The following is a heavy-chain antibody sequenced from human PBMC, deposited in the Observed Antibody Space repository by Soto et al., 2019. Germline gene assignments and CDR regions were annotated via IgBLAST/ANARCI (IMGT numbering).Heavy chain of an antibody. V-gene: IGHV3-30*18. J-gene: IGHJ6*02. CDR2: ISYDGSNK. D-gene: IGHD4-17*01. CDR3: AKDPDYGDYYYGMDV. CDR1: GFTFSSYG. Sequence: GGSLRLSCAASGFTFSSYGMHWVRQAPGKGLEWVAVISYDGSNKYYADSVKGRFTISRDNSKNTLYLQMNSLRAEDTAVYYCAKDPDYGDYYYGMDVWGQGTTVTVSS.